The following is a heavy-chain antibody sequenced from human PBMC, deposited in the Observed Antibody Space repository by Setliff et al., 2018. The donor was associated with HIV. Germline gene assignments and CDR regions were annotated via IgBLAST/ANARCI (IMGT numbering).Heavy chain of an antibody. J-gene: IGHJ6*03. D-gene: IGHD3-22*01. CDR3: ARGRNYDSSGYGDYYYMDV. CDR1: GYIFTDYY. V-gene: IGHV1-2*06. CDR2: INPNSGGT. Sequence: ASVKVPCKASGYIFTDYYMHWVRQAPGQELGWMGRINPNSGGTNYAQKFQGRVTVTADESTSTAYMQLSSLRSGDTAVYYCARGRNYDSSGYGDYYYMDVWGKGTTVTVSS.